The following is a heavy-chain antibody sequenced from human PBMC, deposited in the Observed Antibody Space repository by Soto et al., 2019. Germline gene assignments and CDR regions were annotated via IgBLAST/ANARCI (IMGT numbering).Heavy chain of an antibody. D-gene: IGHD6-19*01. Sequence: SVKVSCKASGGTFSSYATSWVRQAPGQGLEWMGGIIPVFGTANYAQKFQGRVTITADESTSTAYMELSSLRSEDTAVYYCARDVSGWYYFDYWAQGTLVTVSS. J-gene: IGHJ4*02. CDR2: IIPVFGTA. CDR1: GGTFSSYA. CDR3: ARDVSGWYYFDY. V-gene: IGHV1-69*13.